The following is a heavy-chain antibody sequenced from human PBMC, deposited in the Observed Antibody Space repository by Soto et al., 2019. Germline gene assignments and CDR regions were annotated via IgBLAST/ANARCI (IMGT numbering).Heavy chain of an antibody. CDR3: AKTLEVYPQDPTGYFDY. CDR1: GFTFSSYC. V-gene: IGHV3-23*01. J-gene: IGHJ4*02. Sequence: PGGSLRLSCEASGFTFSSYCLHWVRQAPEKGLEWVSPISGSGGSTYYADSVKGRFTISRDNSKNTLYLQMNSLRAEDTAVYYCAKTLEVYPQDPTGYFDYWGQGTLVTVSS. D-gene: IGHD2-8*01. CDR2: ISGSGGST.